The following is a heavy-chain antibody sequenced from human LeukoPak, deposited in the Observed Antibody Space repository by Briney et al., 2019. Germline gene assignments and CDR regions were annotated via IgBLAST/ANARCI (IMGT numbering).Heavy chain of an antibody. CDR2: MYYIGSN. V-gene: IGHV4-59*08. CDR3: ARHAPGGFGELEPFDY. CDR1: GGSISSDY. D-gene: IGHD3-10*01. Sequence: SETLSLTCTVSGGSISSDYWSWIRQSPGKGREWLGYMYYIGSNNYNPSLKSRVTISLDTSKNQFSLRLSSVTAADTAVYYCARHAPGGFGELEPFDYRGQGILVTVSS. J-gene: IGHJ4*02.